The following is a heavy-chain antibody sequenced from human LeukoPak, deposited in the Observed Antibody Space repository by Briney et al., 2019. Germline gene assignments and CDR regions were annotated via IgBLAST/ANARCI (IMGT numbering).Heavy chain of an antibody. D-gene: IGHD3-22*01. CDR3: ARDVRLGATYYNYYGMDV. J-gene: IGHJ6*02. V-gene: IGHV1-2*02. CDR1: GYTFTGYY. CDR2: INPNSGGT. Sequence: GASVKVSCKASGYTFTGYYMHWVRQAPGQVLEWMGWINPNSGGTNYAQKFQGRVTMTRDTSISTAYMELSRLRSDDTAVYYCARDVRLGATYYNYYGMDVWGQGTTVTVSS.